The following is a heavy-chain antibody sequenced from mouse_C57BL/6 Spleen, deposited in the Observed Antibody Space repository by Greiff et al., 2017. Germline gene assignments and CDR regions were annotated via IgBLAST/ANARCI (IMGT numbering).Heavy chain of an antibody. CDR3: ARRRDYYDYDY. CDR1: GYTFTSYW. Sequence: QVQLQQPGAELVKPGASVKLSCKASGYTFTSYWMQWVKQRPGQGLEWIGEIDPSDSYTNYNQKFKGKATLTVDTSSSTAYMQLSSLTSEDSAVYYCARRRDYYDYDYWGQGTTLTVSS. J-gene: IGHJ2*01. CDR2: IDPSDSYT. V-gene: IGHV1-50*01. D-gene: IGHD2-4*01.